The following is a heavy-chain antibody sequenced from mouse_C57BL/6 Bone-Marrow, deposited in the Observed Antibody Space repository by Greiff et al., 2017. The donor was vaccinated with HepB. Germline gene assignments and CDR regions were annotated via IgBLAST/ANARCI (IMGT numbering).Heavy chain of an antibody. J-gene: IGHJ4*01. V-gene: IGHV1-22*01. CDR1: GYTFTDYN. D-gene: IGHD1-1*01. CDR2: INPNNGGT. CDR3: ERKAGSSIYYYAMDY. Sequence: EVQLQESGPELVKPGASVKMSCKASGYTFTDYNMHWVKQSHGKSLEWIGYINPNNGGTSYNQKFKGKATLTVNKSSSTAYMALRSLTSEDSAVYYCERKAGSSIYYYAMDYWGQGTSVTVSS.